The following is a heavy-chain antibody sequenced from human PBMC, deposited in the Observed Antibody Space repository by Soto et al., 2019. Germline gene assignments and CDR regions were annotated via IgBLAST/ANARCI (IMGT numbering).Heavy chain of an antibody. V-gene: IGHV3-21*02. J-gene: IGHJ4*02. CDR2: ISSRSTYT. D-gene: IGHD2-15*01. CDR1: GFIVSGHS. CDR3: RGYCSGGGCASGRDY. Sequence: EVQLVESGGGLVKPGGSLRLSCAASGFIVSGHSMNWVRQAPGKGLEWVASISSRSTYTYYADSVKGRFTISRDNVNNSLYLQMNSLRAEDTALYFCRGYCSGGGCASGRDYWGQGTLVTVSS.